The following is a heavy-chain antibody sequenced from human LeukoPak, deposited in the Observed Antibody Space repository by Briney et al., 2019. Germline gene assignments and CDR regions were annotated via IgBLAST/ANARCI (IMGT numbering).Heavy chain of an antibody. CDR2: ISGSGGST. Sequence: PGGSLRLSCAASGFTFSSYAMSWVRQAPGKGLEWVSAISGSGGSTYYADSVKGRFTISRDNSKNTLYLQMNSLRAEDTAVYCCAKHGDWYPYAKFDYWGQGTLVTVSS. CDR3: AKHGDWYPYAKFDY. D-gene: IGHD4-17*01. V-gene: IGHV3-23*01. J-gene: IGHJ4*02. CDR1: GFTFSSYA.